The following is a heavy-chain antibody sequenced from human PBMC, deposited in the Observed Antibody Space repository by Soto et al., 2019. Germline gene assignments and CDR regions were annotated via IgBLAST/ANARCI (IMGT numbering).Heavy chain of an antibody. CDR1: GGSISSTSYY. CDR2: IYYSEST. Sequence: QLQVQESGPGLVKPSETLSLTCTVSGGSISSTSYYWGWIRQPPGKGLEWIGSIYYSESTSYNPSLKGRVSIAVDTSKNEFSLKVNSVTAADTAVYYCARQGGHGSSWYFPFDYWGQGILVTVSS. D-gene: IGHD6-13*01. CDR3: ARQGGHGSSWYFPFDY. J-gene: IGHJ4*02. V-gene: IGHV4-39*01.